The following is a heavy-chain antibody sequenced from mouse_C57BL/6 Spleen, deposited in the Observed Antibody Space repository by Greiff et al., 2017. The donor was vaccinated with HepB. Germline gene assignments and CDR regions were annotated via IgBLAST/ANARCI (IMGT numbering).Heavy chain of an antibody. CDR3: AMITGKTYYFDY. Sequence: VQLQQPGAELVKPGASVKVSCKASGYTFTRYWMHWVKQRPGQGLEWIGRIHPSDSDTNYNQKFKGKATLTVDKSSSTAYMQLSSMTSEDSAVYYWAMITGKTYYFDYWGQGTTLTVSS. D-gene: IGHD4-1*01. J-gene: IGHJ2*01. CDR2: IHPSDSDT. CDR1: GYTFTRYW. V-gene: IGHV1-74*01.